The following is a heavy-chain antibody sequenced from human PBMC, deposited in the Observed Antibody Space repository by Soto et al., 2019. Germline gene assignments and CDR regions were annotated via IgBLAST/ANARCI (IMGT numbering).Heavy chain of an antibody. D-gene: IGHD6-13*01. Sequence: HPGGSLRLSCAASGFTFSSYAMSWVRQAPGKGLEWVSAISGSGGSTYYADSVKGRLTISRDNSKNTLYLQMNSLRAEDTAVYYCAKYTTAAGTFDFDYWGQGTLVTVYS. CDR3: AKYTTAAGTFDFDY. CDR1: GFTFSSYA. CDR2: ISGSGGST. J-gene: IGHJ4*02. V-gene: IGHV3-23*01.